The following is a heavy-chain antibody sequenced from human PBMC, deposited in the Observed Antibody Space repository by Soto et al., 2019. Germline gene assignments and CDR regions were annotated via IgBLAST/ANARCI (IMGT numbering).Heavy chain of an antibody. CDR1: GFTVSSSY. CDR2: IYSGGRK. CDR3: ARAPVSSSYSDYFDY. V-gene: IGHV3-53*01. D-gene: IGHD3-22*01. J-gene: IGHJ4*02. Sequence: EVQLVESGGSLIQPGGSLRLSCAASGFTVSSSYMSWVRQAPGQGLEWVLVIYSGGRKYYADSVKGRITISRDKSKNTLYLQMNSLRAEDTAVYYCARAPVSSSYSDYFDYWGKGTLVTVSS.